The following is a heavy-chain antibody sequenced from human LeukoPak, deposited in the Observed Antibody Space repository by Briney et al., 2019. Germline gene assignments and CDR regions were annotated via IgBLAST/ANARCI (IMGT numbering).Heavy chain of an antibody. CDR2: IRYDGSNK. V-gene: IGHV3-30*02. CDR1: GFTFSSYG. Sequence: GGSLRLSCAASGFTFSSYGMHWVRQAPGKGLEWVAFIRYDGSNKYYADSVKGRFTISRDNSKNTLYLQMNSLRAEDTAVYYCASLPKWELLRFDYWGQGTLVTVSS. CDR3: ASLPKWELLRFDY. J-gene: IGHJ4*02. D-gene: IGHD1-26*01.